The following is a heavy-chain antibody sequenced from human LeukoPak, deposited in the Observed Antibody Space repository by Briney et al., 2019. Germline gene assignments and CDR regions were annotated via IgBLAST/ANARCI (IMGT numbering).Heavy chain of an antibody. D-gene: IGHD3-22*01. CDR1: GLTFSSYA. J-gene: IGHJ4*02. CDR2: ISGSGGST. CDR3: AKNLDRSPGYSSGYSDY. Sequence: GGSLRLSCAASGLTFSSYAMSWVRQAPGKGLEWVSAISGSGGSTYYADSVKGRFTISRDNSKNTLYLQMNSLRAEDTAVYYCAKNLDRSPGYSSGYSDYWGQGTLVTVSS. V-gene: IGHV3-23*01.